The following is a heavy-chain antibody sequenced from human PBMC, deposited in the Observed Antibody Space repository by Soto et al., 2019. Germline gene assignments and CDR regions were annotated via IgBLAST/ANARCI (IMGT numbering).Heavy chain of an antibody. J-gene: IGHJ6*02. V-gene: IGHV3-23*01. CDR3: ARGGSGYDYNFYYYYGMDV. CDR2: ISSSGGST. CDR1: GVTFSSYA. Sequence: GGSLRLSCAASGVTFSSYAMSWVRQAPGKGLEWVSVISSSGGSTYYADSVKGRFTISRDNAKNSLYLQMNSLRAEDTAVYYCARGGSGYDYNFYYYYGMDVWGQGTTVTVSS. D-gene: IGHD5-12*01.